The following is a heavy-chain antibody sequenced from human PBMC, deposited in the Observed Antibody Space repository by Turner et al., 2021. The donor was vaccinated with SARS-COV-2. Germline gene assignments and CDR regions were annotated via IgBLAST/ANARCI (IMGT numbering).Heavy chain of an antibody. CDR3: ARDYGDYYFDY. CDR1: GFTVSSNY. Sequence: EVQLVESGGGLIQPGGSLRLTCAASGFTVSSNYMSWVGQAPGKGLEWVSVIYSGGSTYYADSVKCRFTISRDNSKNTLYRQMNSLRAEDTAVYYCARDYGDYYFDYWGQGTLVTVSS. CDR2: IYSGGST. J-gene: IGHJ4*02. V-gene: IGHV3-53*01. D-gene: IGHD4-17*01.